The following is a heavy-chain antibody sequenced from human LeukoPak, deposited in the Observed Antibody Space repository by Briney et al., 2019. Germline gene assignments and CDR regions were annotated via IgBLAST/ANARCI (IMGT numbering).Heavy chain of an antibody. CDR1: GFIFSDYA. CDR3: ARDGRWVVVAATPPPSSMDV. D-gene: IGHD2-15*01. Sequence: GGSLRLSCAASGFIFSDYALSWVRQAPGKGLEWVSSISSSSSYIYYADSVKGRFTISRDNAKNSLYLQMNSLRAEDTAVYYCARDGRWVVVAATPPPSSMDVWGKGTTVTVSS. V-gene: IGHV3-21*01. J-gene: IGHJ6*04. CDR2: ISSSSSYI.